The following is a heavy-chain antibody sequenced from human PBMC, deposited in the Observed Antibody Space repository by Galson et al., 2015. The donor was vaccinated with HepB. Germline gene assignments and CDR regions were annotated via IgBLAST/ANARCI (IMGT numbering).Heavy chain of an antibody. CDR2: TYYRSKWYN. V-gene: IGHV6-1*01. CDR3: ARELGAGSDS. J-gene: IGHJ4*02. D-gene: IGHD3-16*01. Sequence: CAISGDSVSRSGTAWGWIRQSPSGSLEWLGRTYYRSKWYNDYAVSVKNRITISPDTSKNQFSLQLNSVTPEDTAVYYCARELGAGSDSWGQGTQVTVSS. CDR1: GDSVSRSGTA.